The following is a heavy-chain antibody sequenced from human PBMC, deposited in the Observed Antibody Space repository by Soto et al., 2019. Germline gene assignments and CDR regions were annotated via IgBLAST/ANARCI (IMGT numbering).Heavy chain of an antibody. J-gene: IGHJ5*02. D-gene: IGHD1-26*01. V-gene: IGHV4-59*01. CDR1: GGSISSYY. CDR2: IYYSGST. Sequence: SETLSLTCTVSGGSISSYYWSWIRQPPGKGLEWIRYIYYSGSTNYNPSLKSRVTISVDTSKNQFSLKLSSVTAADTAVYYCARDLGRWELLGGHWFDPWGQGTLVTVSS. CDR3: ARDLGRWELLGGHWFDP.